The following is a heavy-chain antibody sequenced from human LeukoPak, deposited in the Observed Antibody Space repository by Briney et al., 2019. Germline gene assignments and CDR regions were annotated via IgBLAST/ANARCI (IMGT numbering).Heavy chain of an antibody. D-gene: IGHD2-15*01. J-gene: IGHJ1*01. V-gene: IGHV4-4*09. CDR2: IYGSGIT. Sequence: SETLSLTCTVSGDSVTSGYWSWIRQPPGKGLEWIGYIYGSGITDYNPSLKSRLTISVDTSNNQLSLNLSSVTAADTAVYYCAGRGHRYSRDWGQGILVTVSS. CDR3: AGRGHRYSRD. CDR1: GDSVTSGY.